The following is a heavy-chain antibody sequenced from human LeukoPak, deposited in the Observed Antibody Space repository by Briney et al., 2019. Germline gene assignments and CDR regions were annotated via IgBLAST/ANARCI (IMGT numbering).Heavy chain of an antibody. V-gene: IGHV3-23*01. CDR2: ISGSGGST. J-gene: IGHJ4*02. D-gene: IGHD2-15*01. Sequence: GGSLRLSCAASGFTVSSNYMSWVRQAPGKGLEWVSAISGSGGSTYYADSVKGRFTISRDNSKYTLYLQMNSLRAEDTAVYYCAKEGCSGGSCYPPTNFDYWGQGTLVTVSS. CDR1: GFTVSSNY. CDR3: AKEGCSGGSCYPPTNFDY.